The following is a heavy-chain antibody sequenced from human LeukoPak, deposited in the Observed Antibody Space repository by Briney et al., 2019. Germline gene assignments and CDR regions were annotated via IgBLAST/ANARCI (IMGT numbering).Heavy chain of an antibody. D-gene: IGHD3-22*01. CDR3: AKVPSAYYYDSSGYYFDY. V-gene: IGHV3-33*06. CDR1: GFTFSSYG. CDR2: IWYDGSNK. J-gene: IGHJ4*02. Sequence: GGSLRLSCAASGFTFSSYGMHWVRQAPGKGLEWVAVIWYDGSNKYYVDSVKGRFTISRDNSKNTLYLQMNSLRAEDTAVYYCAKVPSAYYYDSSGYYFDYWGQGTLVTVSS.